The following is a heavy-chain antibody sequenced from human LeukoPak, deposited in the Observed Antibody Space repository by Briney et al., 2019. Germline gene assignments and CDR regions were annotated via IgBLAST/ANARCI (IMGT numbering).Heavy chain of an antibody. Sequence: PGGSLRLSCAASGFTFSSYAMHWVRQAPGKGLEWVAFIRYNGIDEYYADSVKGRFTISRDNSKNTLYLQMNSLRAEDTAVYYCAKVPYSTSWGYFDYWGQGTLVTVSS. CDR2: IRYNGIDE. CDR1: GFTFSSYA. V-gene: IGHV3-30*02. J-gene: IGHJ4*02. CDR3: AKVPYSTSWGYFDY. D-gene: IGHD1-26*01.